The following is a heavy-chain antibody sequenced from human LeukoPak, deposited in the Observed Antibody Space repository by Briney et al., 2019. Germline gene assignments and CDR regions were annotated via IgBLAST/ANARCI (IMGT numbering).Heavy chain of an antibody. D-gene: IGHD1-26*01. CDR1: GFTFDDYG. Sequence: GGSLRLSCAASGFTFDDYGMSWVRQAPGKGLEWVSGINWNGGSTGYADSVKGRFTISRDNSKNTLYLQMNSLRAEDTAVYYCAKGLNSGSYRYFDYWGQGTLVPVSS. CDR3: AKGLNSGSYRYFDY. J-gene: IGHJ4*02. V-gene: IGHV3-20*04. CDR2: INWNGGST.